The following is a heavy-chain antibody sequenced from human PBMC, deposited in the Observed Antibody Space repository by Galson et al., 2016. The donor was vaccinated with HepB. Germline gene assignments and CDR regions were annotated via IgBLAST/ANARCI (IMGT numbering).Heavy chain of an antibody. V-gene: IGHV3-53*01. CDR3: ARALWGQSCSSTSCVTGGLDY. J-gene: IGHJ4*02. CDR2: IYSGGGT. D-gene: IGHD2-2*01. CDR1: GFTVSGNY. Sequence: SLRLSCAASGFTVSGNYLTWVRQAPGRAPECVSIIYSGGGTYYADSVKGRFTISRDSSKNTMYLQMNSLRVEDTAVYYCARALWGQSCSSTSCVTGGLDYWGPGPLVTVSS.